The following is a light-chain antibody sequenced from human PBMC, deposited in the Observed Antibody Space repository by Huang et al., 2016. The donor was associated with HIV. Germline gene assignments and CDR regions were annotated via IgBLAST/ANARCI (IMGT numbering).Light chain of an antibody. V-gene: IGKV3-15*01. CDR2: GAS. J-gene: IGKJ3*01. CDR1: QSVSSN. Sequence: EIVMTQSPATLSVSPGERATLSCRASQSVSSNLAWYKTKPGQAPRLLIYGASTRATGIPARFSGSGSGTEFTLTISSLQSEDFAVYYCQQNNNWPPLFTFGPGTKVDIK. CDR3: QQNNNWPPLFT.